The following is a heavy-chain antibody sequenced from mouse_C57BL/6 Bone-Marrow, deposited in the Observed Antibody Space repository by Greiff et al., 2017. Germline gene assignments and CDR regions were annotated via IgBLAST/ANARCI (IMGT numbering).Heavy chain of an antibody. CDR1: GYTFTEYS. D-gene: IGHD1-1*01. Sequence: QVQLQQSGAELVKPGASVKLSCKASGYTFTEYSIHWVKQRSGQGLEWIGWFYPGSGSIKYNEKFKDKATLTADKSSSTAYMQLSRLTSEDSAVXFYASQEADYDRSRGFDYWGQGTTLTVSS. J-gene: IGHJ2*01. CDR3: ASQEADYDRSRGFDY. V-gene: IGHV1-62-2*01. CDR2: FYPGSGSI.